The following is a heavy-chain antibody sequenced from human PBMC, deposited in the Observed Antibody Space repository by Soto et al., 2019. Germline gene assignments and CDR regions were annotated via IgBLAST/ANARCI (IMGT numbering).Heavy chain of an antibody. CDR2: VYYTGST. D-gene: IGHD3-9*01. CDR3: ARTFLGPDLLADSFVDYYYYMDV. J-gene: IGHJ6*03. Sequence: SETLSLTCTVSGGSISNFYWSWIRQPPGKGLERIGYVYYTGSTSYKPSLKLRFSFSADSSRALFSLRLISLAPADTALYYCARTFLGPDLLADSFVDYYYYMDVWGQGTTVTVSS. CDR1: GGSISNFY. V-gene: IGHV4-59*08.